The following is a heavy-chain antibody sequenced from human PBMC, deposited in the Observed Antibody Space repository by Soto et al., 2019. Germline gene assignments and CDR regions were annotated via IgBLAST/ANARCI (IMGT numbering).Heavy chain of an antibody. CDR3: ARASATIAAAAIFDY. D-gene: IGHD6-13*01. CDR1: GGAISSSKW. Sequence: QVQLQESGPGLVKPSGTLSLTCAVSGGAISSSKWWSWVRQPPGKGLEWIGEIYQSGSTNYNPSLESRVRMSLDKSMNQFSLKLTSVSAADTAVYYCARASATIAAAAIFDYWGQGTLVTVSS. J-gene: IGHJ4*02. CDR2: IYQSGST. V-gene: IGHV4-4*02.